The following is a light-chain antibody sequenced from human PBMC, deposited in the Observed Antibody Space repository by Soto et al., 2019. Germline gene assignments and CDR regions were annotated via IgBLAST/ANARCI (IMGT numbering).Light chain of an antibody. CDR3: QTWGTGIV. Sequence: QPVLTQSPSASASLGASVKLTCTLSSGHSSYAIAWHQQQPEKGPRYLMKVNSDGSHSKGDGIPDRFSGSSSGAERYLTISSLQFEDEADYYCQTWGTGIVFGGGTQLTVL. J-gene: IGLJ2*01. V-gene: IGLV4-69*01. CDR2: VNSDGSH. CDR1: SGHSSYA.